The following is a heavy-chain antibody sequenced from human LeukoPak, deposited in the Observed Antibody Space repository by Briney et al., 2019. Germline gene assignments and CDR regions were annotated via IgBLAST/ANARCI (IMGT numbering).Heavy chain of an antibody. CDR2: ISSSSSTI. J-gene: IGHJ6*02. Sequence: GGSLRLSCAASGFTFSSYSMNWVRQAPGKGLEWVSYISSSSSTIYYADSVKGRLTISRDNAKNSLYLQMNSLRDEDTAVYYCARDDLEDCSSTSCYSYYYYGMDVWGQGTTVTVSS. CDR3: ARDDLEDCSSTSCYSYYYYGMDV. V-gene: IGHV3-48*02. CDR1: GFTFSSYS. D-gene: IGHD2-2*01.